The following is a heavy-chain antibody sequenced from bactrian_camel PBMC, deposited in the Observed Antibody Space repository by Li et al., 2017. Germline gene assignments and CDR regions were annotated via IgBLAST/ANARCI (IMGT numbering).Heavy chain of an antibody. D-gene: IGHD1*01. CDR3: AATPSLWGVCGLRSDYGY. CDR1: GFEFSNSY. J-gene: IGHJ4*01. CDR2: IYTGDGTT. V-gene: IGHV3S19*01. Sequence: VQLVESGGGLVQSGGSLRLSCATSGFEFSNSYMHWVRQVPGKGLEWVSSIYTGDGTTNFADSAKGRFAISRDNAKNIMYLQMNSLKAEDTGMYYCAATPSLWGVCGLRSDYGYWGQGTQVTVS.